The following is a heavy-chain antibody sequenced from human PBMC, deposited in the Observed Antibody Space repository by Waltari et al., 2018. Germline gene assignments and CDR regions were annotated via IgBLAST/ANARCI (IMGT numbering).Heavy chain of an antibody. V-gene: IGHV4-59*08. CDR2: IRHTGDT. CDR3: ARWESGWRALNI. Sequence: YFGNWIRRPPGKALEWIGYIRHTGDTKVNPSLKSRVSMSVDRSKNQSSLKVTSVTATDTAVYYCARWESGWRALNIWGQGTTVTVSS. D-gene: IGHD6-19*01. CDR1: YF. J-gene: IGHJ3*02.